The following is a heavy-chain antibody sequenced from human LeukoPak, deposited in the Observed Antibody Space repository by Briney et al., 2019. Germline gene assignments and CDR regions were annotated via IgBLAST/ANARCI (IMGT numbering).Heavy chain of an antibody. CDR3: ASKLAGATYYFDS. CDR1: GFGFSTFD. CDR2: ISGSAIYT. V-gene: IGHV3-23*01. D-gene: IGHD6-19*01. J-gene: IGHJ4*02. Sequence: PGGSLRLSCAASGFGFSTFDMTWVRQAPGKGLEWVSSISGSAIYTFTADSLKGRFSISRDNSQNILYLQMYNLRAEDTAIYFCASKLAGATYYFDSWGQGTLVTVSS.